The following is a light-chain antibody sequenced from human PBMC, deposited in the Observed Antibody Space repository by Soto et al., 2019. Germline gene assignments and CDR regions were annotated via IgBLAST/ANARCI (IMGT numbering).Light chain of an antibody. Sequence: QSALTQPASVSGSPGQSITISCTGTSGYVGASNFVSWYQHHPGKAPKLIIYDVSNRPSGTSYRFSASRSGNTASLTISGLKAEDEAYYYCASHPTTNTHVVFGGGTKLTVL. CDR3: ASHPTTNTHVV. CDR2: DVS. CDR1: SGYVGASNF. V-gene: IGLV2-14*03. J-gene: IGLJ2*01.